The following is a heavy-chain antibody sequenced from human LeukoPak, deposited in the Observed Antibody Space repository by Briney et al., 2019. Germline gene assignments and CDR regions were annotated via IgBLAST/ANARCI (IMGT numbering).Heavy chain of an antibody. V-gene: IGHV3-23*01. CDR1: GFTFSSYA. CDR2: ISGSGGST. J-gene: IGHJ4*02. CDR3: AKDSSYDSSGYYDD. Sequence: GGSLRLSRAASGFTFSSYAMSWVRQAPGKGLEWVSGISGSGGSTYHADSVRGRFKISRDNSKNTLYMQMNSLRVEDTAVYYCAKDSSYDSSGYYDDWGQGTLVTVSS. D-gene: IGHD3-22*01.